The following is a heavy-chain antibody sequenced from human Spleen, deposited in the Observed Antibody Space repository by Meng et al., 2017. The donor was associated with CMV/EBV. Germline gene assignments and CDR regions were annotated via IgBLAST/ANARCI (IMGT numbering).Heavy chain of an antibody. CDR2: INGDGSGP. CDR1: GFTFSSYA. V-gene: IGHV3-74*03. J-gene: IGHJ1*01. Sequence: GESLKISCAASGFTFSSYAMHWVRQVPGKGLEWIARINGDGSGPKYADSVKGRFTISRDNAKNTVYPQMKSLRVEDTAIYYCVREDNWSWSEFFNHWGQGALVTVSS. D-gene: IGHD1-1*01. CDR3: VREDNWSWSEFFNH.